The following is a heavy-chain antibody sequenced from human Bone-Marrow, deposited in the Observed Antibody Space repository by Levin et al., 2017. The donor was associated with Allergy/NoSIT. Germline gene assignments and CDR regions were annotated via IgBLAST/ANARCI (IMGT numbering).Heavy chain of an antibody. V-gene: IGHV1-2*02. Sequence: ASVKVSCKASGYMFTDYFMHWVRQAPGQGLEWMGWMNPNSGGTNIAQKLQGRVTMTRDTSISTAYMELSRLRSDDTAVYFCARSRSANYRTQRESFDPWGQGTLVTVSS. J-gene: IGHJ5*02. D-gene: IGHD3-10*01. CDR1: GYMFTDYF. CDR2: MNPNSGGT. CDR3: ARSRSANYRTQRESFDP.